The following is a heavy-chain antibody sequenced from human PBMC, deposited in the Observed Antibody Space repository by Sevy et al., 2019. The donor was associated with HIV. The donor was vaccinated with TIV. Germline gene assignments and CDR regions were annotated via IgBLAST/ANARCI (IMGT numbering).Heavy chain of an antibody. V-gene: IGHV3-21*01. CDR2: ISSSSSYI. J-gene: IGHJ6*02. CDR1: GFTFSSYS. D-gene: IGHD2-15*01. Sequence: GGSLRLSCAASGFTFSSYSMNWVRQAPGKGLEWVSSISSSSSYIYYADSVKGRFTISRDNAKNSLYLQMNSLRAEDTAVYYCARDNWRRYCSGGSCYSGLYYYYGMDVWGQGTTVTVSS. CDR3: ARDNWRRYCSGGSCYSGLYYYYGMDV.